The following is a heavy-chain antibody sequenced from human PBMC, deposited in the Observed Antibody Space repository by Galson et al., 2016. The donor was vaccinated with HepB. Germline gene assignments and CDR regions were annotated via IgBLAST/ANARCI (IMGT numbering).Heavy chain of an antibody. CDR1: GFIFDNYV. V-gene: IGHV3-9*01. CDR2: LSWNSVTI. CDR3: VKDITHYVNGFDI. Sequence: SLRLSCAASGFIFDNYVMHWVRQAPGKGLEWVSSLSWNSVTIGYADSVKGRFTISRDNAKNSLYLQMSSLRAEDTAFYYCVKDITHYVNGFDIWGQGTMVTVSS. J-gene: IGHJ3*02. D-gene: IGHD3-10*02.